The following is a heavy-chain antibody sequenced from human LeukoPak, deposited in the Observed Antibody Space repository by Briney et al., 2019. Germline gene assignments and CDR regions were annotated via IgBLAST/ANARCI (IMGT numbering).Heavy chain of an antibody. J-gene: IGHJ4*02. D-gene: IGHD3-22*01. V-gene: IGHV3-33*06. CDR2: ILYDENNK. CDR1: GFTLSTYG. CDR3: AKGRGTMIVVVSSGD. Sequence: PGGSLRLSCAASGFTLSTYGIHWVRQAPGKGLEWVAVILYDENNKYYADFVKGRFTISRDNSKNTLYLQMNSLRAEDTAVYYCAKGRGTMIVVVSSGDWGQGTLVTVSS.